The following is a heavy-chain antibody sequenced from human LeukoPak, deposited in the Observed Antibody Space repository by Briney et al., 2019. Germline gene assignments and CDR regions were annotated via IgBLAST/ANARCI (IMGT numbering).Heavy chain of an antibody. CDR2: IKQDGSEK. D-gene: IGHD6-19*01. V-gene: IGHV3-7*05. Sequence: GGSLSLFCAASGFIYRSLRTSWVRQAPGKGLEWVANIKQDGSEKYFLDSVKGRFTISRDNAKNSLSLQMNSLRAEDTAVYYCARDGSSGWHFDYWGQGTLVTVSS. CDR3: ARDGSSGWHFDY. J-gene: IGHJ4*02. CDR1: GFIYRSLR.